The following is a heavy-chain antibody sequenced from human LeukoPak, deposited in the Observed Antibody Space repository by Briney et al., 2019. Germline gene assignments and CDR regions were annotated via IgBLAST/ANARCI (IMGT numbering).Heavy chain of an antibody. D-gene: IGHD3-22*01. Sequence: ASVKVSCKASGYTFTGYYMHWVRQAPGQGLEWMGWINPNSGGTNYAQKFQGRVTMTRDTSISTAYMELSRLRSDDTAVYYCARDPHYYDSSGYSDREAVHDDYWGQGTLVTVSS. CDR3: ARDPHYYDSSGYSDREAVHDDY. CDR1: GYTFTGYY. J-gene: IGHJ4*02. CDR2: INPNSGGT. V-gene: IGHV1-2*02.